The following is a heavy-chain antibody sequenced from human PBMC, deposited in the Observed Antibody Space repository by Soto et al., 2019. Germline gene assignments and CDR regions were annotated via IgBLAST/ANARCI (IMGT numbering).Heavy chain of an antibody. V-gene: IGHV1-2*02. J-gene: IGHJ4*02. CDR3: GRRPRITELEY. D-gene: IGHD3-10*01. CDR1: GYTFTGYY. Sequence: ASVKFSCKASGYTFTGYYMHWVRQAPGQGLEGMGWINPNSGGTNYAQKFQGRVTMTRDTSISTAYMELSRLRSDDTAVYYCGRRPRITELEYWGQGTLVTVSS. CDR2: INPNSGGT.